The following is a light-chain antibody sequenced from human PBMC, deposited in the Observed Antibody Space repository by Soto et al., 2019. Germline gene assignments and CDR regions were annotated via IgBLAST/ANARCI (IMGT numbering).Light chain of an antibody. CDR1: QSISSW. CDR3: QQYDSQSYT. Sequence: DIQMTQSPSTLSASVGDRVTITCRASQSISSWLAWYQQKPGKAPKLLIYKASSLESGVPSRFSGSGSGTEFTHTISSLQPDDFATYYCQQYDSQSYTFGQGTKLEIK. CDR2: KAS. J-gene: IGKJ2*01. V-gene: IGKV1-5*03.